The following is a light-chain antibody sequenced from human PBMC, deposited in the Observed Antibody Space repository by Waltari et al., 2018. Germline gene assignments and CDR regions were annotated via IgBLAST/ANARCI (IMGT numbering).Light chain of an antibody. V-gene: IGKV4-1*01. CDR1: QSVLYSSNNKNY. CDR2: WAS. CDR3: QQYYSTPRT. J-gene: IGKJ2*01. Sequence: DIVMTQSPDSLAVSLGERATINCKSSQSVLYSSNNKNYVGWYQQKPVQPPKLLIYWASTRESGVPDRFSGSGSGTDFTLTISSLQAEDVAVYYCQQYYSTPRTFGQGTKLEIK.